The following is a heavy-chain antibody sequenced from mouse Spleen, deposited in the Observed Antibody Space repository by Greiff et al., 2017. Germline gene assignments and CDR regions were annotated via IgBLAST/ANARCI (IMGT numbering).Heavy chain of an antibody. CDR1: GFTFSDYY. D-gene: IGHD1-1*01. CDR3: ARGPSLYVYYVMDY. V-gene: IGHV5-12*02. Sequence: EVKLVESGGGLVQPGGSLKLSCATSGFTFSDYYMYWVRQTPEKRLEWVAYISNGGGSTYYPDTVKGRFTISRDNAKNTLYLQMSRLKSEDTAMYYCARGPSLYVYYVMDYWGRGTSDTVSS. CDR2: ISNGGGST. J-gene: IGHJ4*01.